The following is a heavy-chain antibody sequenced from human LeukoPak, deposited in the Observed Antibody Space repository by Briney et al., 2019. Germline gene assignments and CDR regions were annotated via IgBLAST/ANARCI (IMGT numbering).Heavy chain of an antibody. CDR1: GFSLSTSGVP. CDR2: IYWADDK. V-gene: IGHV2-5*02. CDR3: AHRTRPLAFDY. Sequence: SAPTLAKPTQTLTLTCTFSGFSLSTSGVPVGWIRQPQGNALEWLALIYWADDKRHSPSLKSRLTITKDTSKNQVVLTMANMDPVDTATYYCAHRTRPLAFDYWGQGTLVAVSS. J-gene: IGHJ4*02.